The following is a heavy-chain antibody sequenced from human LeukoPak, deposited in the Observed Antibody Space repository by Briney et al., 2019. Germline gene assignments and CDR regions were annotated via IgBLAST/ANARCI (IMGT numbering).Heavy chain of an antibody. CDR2: IWYDGSLK. V-gene: IGHV3-33*01. J-gene: IGHJ4*02. CDR3: ARRIAAAGFDY. Sequence: GGSLRLSRRASGFTFSSHGMHWVRQAPGKGLEWVAVIWYDGSLKYYSDSVKGRFTISRDNSRDTLFLQMNSLRAEDTAVYYCARRIAAAGFDYWGQGTLVTVSS. CDR1: GFTFSSHG. D-gene: IGHD6-13*01.